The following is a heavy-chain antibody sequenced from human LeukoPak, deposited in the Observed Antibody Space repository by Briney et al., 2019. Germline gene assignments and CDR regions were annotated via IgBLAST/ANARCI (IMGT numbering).Heavy chain of an antibody. CDR2: INHSGST. V-gene: IGHV4-34*01. D-gene: IGHD1-26*01. CDR3: ASRSPGAAGPFDY. J-gene: IGHJ4*02. CDR1: GGSFSGYY. Sequence: SETLSLTCAVYGGSFSGYYWSWIRQPPGKGLEWIGEINHSGSTNYNPSLKSRVTISVDTSENQFSLKLSSVTAADTAVYYCASRSPGAAGPFDYWGQGTLVTVSS.